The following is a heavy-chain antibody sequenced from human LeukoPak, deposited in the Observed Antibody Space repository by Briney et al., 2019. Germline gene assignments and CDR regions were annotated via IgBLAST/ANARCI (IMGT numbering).Heavy chain of an antibody. J-gene: IGHJ6*04. D-gene: IGHD5-18*01. V-gene: IGHV1-69*06. Sequence: SVKVSCKASGGTFSSYATSWVRQAPGQGLEWMGGIIPIFGTANYAQKFQGRVTITADKSTSTAYMELSSLRSEDTAVYYCASRGYSYGYYYYGMDVWGKGTTVTVSS. CDR2: IIPIFGTA. CDR1: GGTFSSYA. CDR3: ASRGYSYGYYYYGMDV.